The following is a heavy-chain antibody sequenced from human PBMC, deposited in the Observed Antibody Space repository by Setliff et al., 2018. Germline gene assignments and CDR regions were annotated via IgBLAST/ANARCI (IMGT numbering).Heavy chain of an antibody. Sequence: ASVKVSCKASGYTLTKYYMHWVRQAPGQGLEWMGIINPSGGLTRYAQKFQGRVTMTRDTSTNIVYMELSGLTSADTAIYYCIVNMVRPVTGLDSWGPGTLVTVSS. D-gene: IGHD2-15*01. J-gene: IGHJ4*02. CDR3: IVNMVRPVTGLDS. CDR1: GYTLTKYY. V-gene: IGHV1-46*01. CDR2: INPSGGLT.